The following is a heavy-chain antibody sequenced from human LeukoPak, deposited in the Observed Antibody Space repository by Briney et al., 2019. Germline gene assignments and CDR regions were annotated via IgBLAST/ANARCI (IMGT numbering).Heavy chain of an antibody. V-gene: IGHV3-30*03. D-gene: IGHD4-17*01. CDR3: ARLGARQMLEY. CDR1: GFTFRNYG. J-gene: IGHJ4*02. Sequence: GGSLRLSCAASGFTFRNYGMHWIRQAPGKGLEWVGVATIDERSVFCADSVQGRFIISRDNSKTTLYLQMNNLRPEDTALYYCARLGARQMLEYWGQGTLVTVSS. CDR2: ATIDERSV.